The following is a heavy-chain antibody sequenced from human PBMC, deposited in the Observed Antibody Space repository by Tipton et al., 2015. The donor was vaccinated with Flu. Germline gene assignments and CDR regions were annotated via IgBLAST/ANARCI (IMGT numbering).Heavy chain of an antibody. D-gene: IGHD4/OR15-4a*01. J-gene: IGHJ6*04. CDR2: INPNSGGT. V-gene: IGHV1-2*02. CDR1: GYTFTGYY. CDR3: ARVRVRPDPYYYDMDV. Sequence: QVQLVQSGAEVNKPGASVKVSCKASGYTFTGYYMHWVRQAPGQGLEWMGWINPNSGGTNYAQKFQGRVTMTRDTSISTAYMELSRLRSDDTAVYYCARVRVRPDPYYYDMDVWGKGTTLTVSS.